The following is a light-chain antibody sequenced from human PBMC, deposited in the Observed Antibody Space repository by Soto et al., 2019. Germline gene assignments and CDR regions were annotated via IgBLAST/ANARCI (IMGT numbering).Light chain of an antibody. CDR2: EVS. CDR1: SSDVGGYNY. CDR3: SSYTGSSTLV. J-gene: IGLJ3*02. V-gene: IGLV2-14*01. Sequence: QSALTQPASVSGSPGQSITISCTGTSSDVGGYNYVSWYQQNPGKAPKLMIYEVSNRPSGVSNRFSGSKSGNTASLIISGLQAEDEADYYCSSYTGSSTLVFGGGTKLTVL.